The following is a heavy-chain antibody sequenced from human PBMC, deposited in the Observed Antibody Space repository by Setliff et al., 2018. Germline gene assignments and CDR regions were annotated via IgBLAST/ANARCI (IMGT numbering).Heavy chain of an antibody. V-gene: IGHV1-69*05. CDR1: GGTFSSYA. CDR3: AGGRSLLWFGELSRPYYFDY. Sequence: SVKDSCKASGGTFSSYAISWVRQAPGQGLEWMGGIIPIFGTANYAQKFQGRVTITTDESTSTAYMELSSLGSEDTAVYYCAGGRSLLWFGELSRPYYFDYWGQGTRVTVSS. D-gene: IGHD3-10*01. J-gene: IGHJ4*02. CDR2: IIPIFGTA.